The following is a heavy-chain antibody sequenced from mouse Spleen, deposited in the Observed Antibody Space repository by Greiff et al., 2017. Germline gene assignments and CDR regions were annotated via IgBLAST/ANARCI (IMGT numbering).Heavy chain of an antibody. Sequence: EVQGVESGGGLVKPGGSLKLSCAASGFTFSDYGMAWVRQAPGKGPEWVAFISNLAYSIYYADTVTGRFTISRENAKNTLYLEMSSLRSEDTAMYYCARHEEVYTFAYWGQGTLVTVSA. V-gene: IGHV5-15*01. CDR1: GFTFSDYG. D-gene: IGHD5-1-1*01. J-gene: IGHJ3*01. CDR2: ISNLAYSI. CDR3: ARHEEVYTFAY.